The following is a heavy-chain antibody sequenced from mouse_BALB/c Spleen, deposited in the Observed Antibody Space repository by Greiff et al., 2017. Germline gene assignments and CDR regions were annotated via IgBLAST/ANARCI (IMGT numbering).Heavy chain of an antibody. CDR3: ARGQRPDY. Sequence: EVQLQQSGPELMKPGASVKISCKASGYSFTSYYMHWVKQSHGKSLEWIGYIDPFNGGTSYNQKFKGKATLTVDKSSSTAYMHLSSLTSEDSAVYYCARGQRPDYWGQGTTLTVSS. CDR1: GYSFTSYY. D-gene: IGHD1-2*01. CDR2: IDPFNGGT. V-gene: IGHV1S135*01. J-gene: IGHJ2*01.